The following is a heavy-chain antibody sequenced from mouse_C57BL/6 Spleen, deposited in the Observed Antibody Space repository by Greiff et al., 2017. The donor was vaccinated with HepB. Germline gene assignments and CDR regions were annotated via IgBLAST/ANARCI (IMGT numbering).Heavy chain of an antibody. CDR2: ISDGGSYT. Sequence: EVHLVESGGGLVKPGGSLKLSCAASGFTFSSYAMSWVRQTPEKRLEWVATISDGGSYTYYPDNVKGRFTISRDNAKNNLYLQMSHLKSEDTAMYYCARDRGPGYFDYWGQGTTLTVSS. D-gene: IGHD3-3*01. CDR1: GFTFSSYA. J-gene: IGHJ2*01. CDR3: ARDRGPGYFDY. V-gene: IGHV5-4*01.